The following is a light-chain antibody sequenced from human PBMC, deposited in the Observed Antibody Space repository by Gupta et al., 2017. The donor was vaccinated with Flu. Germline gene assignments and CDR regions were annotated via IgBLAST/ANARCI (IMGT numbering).Light chain of an antibody. CDR1: QDISSW. CDR3: QQGNSYPRT. Sequence: DIQMTQSPASVSASVGDRVTITCRASQDISSWLAWYQQKPGKVPKLLLYAASILQSGVPSRFSGSGSGTDFTLTISSLQPEDFATYYCQQGNSYPRTFGQGTKLEI. J-gene: IGKJ2*01. V-gene: IGKV1-12*01. CDR2: AAS.